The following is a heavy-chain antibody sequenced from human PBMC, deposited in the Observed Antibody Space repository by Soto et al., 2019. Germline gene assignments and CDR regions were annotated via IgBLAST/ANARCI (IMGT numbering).Heavy chain of an antibody. CDR2: IIPMFGTA. J-gene: IGHJ4*02. D-gene: IGHD5-18*01. Sequence: SVKVSCKAPGGTFSTYAISWVRQAPGQGLEWMGGIIPMFGTANYAQRFQDRVTITADESTNTVYMELSSLRSEDTAVYFCASGIQLWLRRIHNGYSGWGQGTLVTVS. CDR1: GGTFSTYA. V-gene: IGHV1-69*13. CDR3: ASGIQLWLRRIHNGYSG.